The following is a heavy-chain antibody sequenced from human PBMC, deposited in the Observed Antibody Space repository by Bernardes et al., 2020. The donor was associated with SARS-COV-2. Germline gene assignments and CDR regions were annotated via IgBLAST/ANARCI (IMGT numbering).Heavy chain of an antibody. CDR2: IYHSGST. Sequence: SETLSLTCAVSGGSISSGGYSWSWIRQPPGKGLEWIGHIYHSGSTYHNPSIKSRVTISVDRSKKQFSLKLSYVAAADTAVYYCAISGYDSSCHGVSDAFVICGQGTMVAISS. CDR3: AISGYDSSCHGVSDAFVI. J-gene: IGHJ3*02. V-gene: IGHV4-30-2*01. CDR1: GGSISSGGYS. D-gene: IGHD3-22*01.